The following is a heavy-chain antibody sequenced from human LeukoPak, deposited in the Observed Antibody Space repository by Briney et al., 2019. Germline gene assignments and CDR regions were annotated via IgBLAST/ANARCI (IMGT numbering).Heavy chain of an antibody. V-gene: IGHV4-30-2*01. J-gene: IGHJ4*02. Sequence: PSQTLSLTCAVSGGSISSGGYSWSWIRQPPGKGLEWIGYIYHSGSTYYNPSLKSRVTISVDRSKNQFSLRLSSVTAADTAVYYCARQGGVAAAGTVDYWGQGTLVTVSS. CDR3: ARQGGVAAAGTVDY. D-gene: IGHD6-13*01. CDR1: GGSISSGGYS. CDR2: IYHSGST.